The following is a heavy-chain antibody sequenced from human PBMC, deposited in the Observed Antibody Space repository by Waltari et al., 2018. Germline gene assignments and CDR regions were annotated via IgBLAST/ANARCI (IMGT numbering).Heavy chain of an antibody. V-gene: IGHV4-34*01. Sequence: QVQLQQWGAGLLKPSETLSLTCAVYGGSFSGYSWSWIRQPPGKGLEWIGEINHSGSTNYNPSLKSRVTISVDTSKNQFSLKLSSVTAADTAVYYCARGSRRQQLVPPTDYWGQGTLVTVSS. J-gene: IGHJ4*02. CDR1: GGSFSGYS. CDR3: ARGSRRQQLVPPTDY. CDR2: INHSGST. D-gene: IGHD6-13*01.